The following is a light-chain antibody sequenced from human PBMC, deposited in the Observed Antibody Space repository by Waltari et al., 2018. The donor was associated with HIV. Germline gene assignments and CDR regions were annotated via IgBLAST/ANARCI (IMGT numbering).Light chain of an antibody. CDR1: QSVSSSY. Sequence: EIVLTQSPGTLSLSPGERATLSCRASQSVSSSYLAWYHQKPGQAPRLLNYGASSRATGIPDRFSGSGSGTDFTLTISRLEPEECAVYYCQQYGSSPPYSFGQGTKLEIK. J-gene: IGKJ2*03. CDR2: GAS. V-gene: IGKV3-20*01. CDR3: QQYGSSPPYS.